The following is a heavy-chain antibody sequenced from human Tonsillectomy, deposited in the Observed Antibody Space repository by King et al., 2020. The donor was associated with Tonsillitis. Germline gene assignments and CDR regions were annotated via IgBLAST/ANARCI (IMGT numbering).Heavy chain of an antibody. CDR3: AREMWAMYQLRKTTNWFDP. CDR2: ISYDGSNK. CDR1: GFTFSSYA. D-gene: IGHD2-2*01. V-gene: IGHV3-30*04. J-gene: IGHJ5*02. Sequence: VQLVESGGGVVQPGRSLRLSCAASGFTFSSYAMHWVRQAPGKGLEWVAVISYDGSNKYYADSVKGRFTISRDNSKNTLYLQMNSLRADDTAVYYCAREMWAMYQLRKTTNWFDPWGQGTLVTVSS.